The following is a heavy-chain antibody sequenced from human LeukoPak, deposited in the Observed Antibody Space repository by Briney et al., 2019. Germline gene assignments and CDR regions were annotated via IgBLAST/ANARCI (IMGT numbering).Heavy chain of an antibody. CDR2: VYHDGRT. CDR1: GYSISSGYY. V-gene: IGHV4-38-2*02. J-gene: IGHJ5*02. Sequence: SETLSLTCTVSGYSISSGYYWAWLRQSPGKGLEWIGNVYHDGRTYYNPSLKSRVTISVDTSTNQFSLQLNSVTPEDTAAYYCARDDSSDILRFDPWGQGTLVTVSS. D-gene: IGHD6-19*01. CDR3: ARDDSSDILRFDP.